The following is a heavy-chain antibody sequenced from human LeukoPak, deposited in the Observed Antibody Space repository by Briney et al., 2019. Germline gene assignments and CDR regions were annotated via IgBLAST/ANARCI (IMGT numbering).Heavy chain of an antibody. Sequence: GGSLRLSCAASGFTFSSYAMHWVRQAPGKGLEWVAVVSYDGSNKYYADSEKGRFSISRDNSKNTMYLQVNSLRAEDTAVYYCARDGITIFGVVYDYWGRGTLVTVSS. J-gene: IGHJ4*02. CDR3: ARDGITIFGVVYDY. CDR2: VSYDGSNK. CDR1: GFTFSSYA. V-gene: IGHV3-30-3*01. D-gene: IGHD3-3*01.